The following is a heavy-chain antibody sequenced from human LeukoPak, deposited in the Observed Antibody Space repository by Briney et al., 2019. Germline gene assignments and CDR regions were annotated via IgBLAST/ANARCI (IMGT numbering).Heavy chain of an antibody. CDR2: IYYSGST. CDR1: GGSISSYY. V-gene: IGHV4-59*08. Sequence: SETLSLTCTVSGGSISSYYWSWIRQPPGKGLEWIGYIYYSGSTNYNPSLKSRVTISVDTSKNQFSLKLSSVTAADTAVYYCASLPRGYYYDSPHWYFDLWGRGTLVTVSS. D-gene: IGHD3-22*01. J-gene: IGHJ2*01. CDR3: ASLPRGYYYDSPHWYFDL.